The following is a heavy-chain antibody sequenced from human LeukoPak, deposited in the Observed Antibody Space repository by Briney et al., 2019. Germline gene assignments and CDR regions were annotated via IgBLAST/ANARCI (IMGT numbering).Heavy chain of an antibody. CDR2: IRTKAYGGTT. CDR3: TRDLFEDTAMVHRDY. V-gene: IGHV3-49*04. J-gene: IGHJ4*02. Sequence: GGSLRLSCTASGFTFGDYAMSWVRQAPGKGLEWIGFIRTKAYGGTTKYAASVKDRFTISRDDSKNIAYPQMNSLKTEDTAVYYCTRDLFEDTAMVHRDYWGQGTLVTVSS. D-gene: IGHD5-18*01. CDR1: GFTFGDYA.